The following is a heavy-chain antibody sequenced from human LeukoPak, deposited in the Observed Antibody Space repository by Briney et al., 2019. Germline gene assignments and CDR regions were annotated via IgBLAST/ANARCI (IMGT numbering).Heavy chain of an antibody. D-gene: IGHD3-3*01. CDR3: ARSITIFGVVIRWGIDV. Sequence: GESLRLSCAASGFTFSSDEMNWVRKGPGQGLELVSYISSSGSTIYYADSVKSRFTISRDNAKNSLYLQMNSLRAEDTAVYYCARSITIFGVVIRWGIDVWGQGNTVTVSS. V-gene: IGHV3-48*03. J-gene: IGHJ6*02. CDR2: ISSSGSTI. CDR1: GFTFSSDE.